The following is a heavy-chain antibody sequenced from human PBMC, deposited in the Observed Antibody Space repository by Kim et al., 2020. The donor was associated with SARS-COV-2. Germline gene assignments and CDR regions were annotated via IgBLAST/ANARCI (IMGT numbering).Heavy chain of an antibody. V-gene: IGHV3-15*01. CDR3: TTGPGRAGLTPRDP. Sequence: GGSLRLSCAASGFTFSNAWMSWVRQAPGKGLEWVGRIKSKTDGGTTDYAAPVKGRFTISRDVSKNTLYLQMNSLKTEDTAVYYCTTGPGRAGLTPRDPWGQGTLVTVSS. J-gene: IGHJ5*02. CDR2: IKSKTDGGTT. CDR1: GFTFSNAW.